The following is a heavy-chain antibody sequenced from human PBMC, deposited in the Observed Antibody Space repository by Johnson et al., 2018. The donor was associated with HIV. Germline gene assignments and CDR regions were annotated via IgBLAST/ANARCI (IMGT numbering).Heavy chain of an antibody. CDR1: GFTFSDYY. J-gene: IGHJ3*02. D-gene: IGHD6-13*01. CDR2: IHWNAGNT. V-gene: IGHV3-20*04. CDR3: ARARRAAAQRDAFDI. Sequence: VQLVESGGGLVKPGGSLRLSCAASGFTFSDYYMTWVRQAPGKGLEWVSGIHWNAGNTGYVDSVKGRFTISRDNSKNTLYLQMSSLRAEDTAVYYCARARRAAAQRDAFDIWGQGTMVTVSS.